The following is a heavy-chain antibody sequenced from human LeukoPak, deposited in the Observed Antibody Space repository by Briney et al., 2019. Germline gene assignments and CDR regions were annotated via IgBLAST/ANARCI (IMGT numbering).Heavy chain of an antibody. D-gene: IGHD3-22*01. CDR1: GYTFTGYY. V-gene: IGHV1-2*02. Sequence: ASVKVSCKASGYTFTGYYMHWVRQAPGQGLEWMGWINPNSGGTNYAQKFQGRVTMTRDTSISTAYMELSRLRSDDTAVYYCARDGPGYYDSSGRPDYWGQGTLVTVSS. J-gene: IGHJ4*02. CDR3: ARDGPGYYDSSGRPDY. CDR2: INPNSGGT.